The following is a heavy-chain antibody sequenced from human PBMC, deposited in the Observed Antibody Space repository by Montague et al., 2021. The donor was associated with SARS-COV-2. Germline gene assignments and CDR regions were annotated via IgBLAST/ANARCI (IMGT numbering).Heavy chain of an antibody. CDR3: VRYSGWFYFDF. J-gene: IGHJ4*02. CDR2: TYYRYKWYS. V-gene: IGHV6-1*01. CDR1: GDSVSSHSVA. Sequence: CAISGDSVSSHSVAWSWIRQSPPRGLEWLGRTYYRYKWYSDYAPXVRGRLTVNPDASKNEFSLELNYVTPEDTAVYYCVRYSGWFYFDFWGQGTLVTVSS. D-gene: IGHD6-19*01.